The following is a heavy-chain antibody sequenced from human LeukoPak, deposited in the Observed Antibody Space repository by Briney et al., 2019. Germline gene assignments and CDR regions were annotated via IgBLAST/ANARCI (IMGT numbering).Heavy chain of an antibody. Sequence: SETLSLTCTVSGGSVSSSSYYWVWIRQAPGTGLEWIGNIQNSGSTYYNPSLRSRVTIAVDMSKNQFSLTLSSVTAADTAVYYCARRVAGSSRSDYWGQGTLVTVSS. J-gene: IGHJ4*02. D-gene: IGHD6-13*01. V-gene: IGHV4-39*01. CDR3: ARRVAGSSRSDY. CDR2: IQNSGST. CDR1: GGSVSSSSYY.